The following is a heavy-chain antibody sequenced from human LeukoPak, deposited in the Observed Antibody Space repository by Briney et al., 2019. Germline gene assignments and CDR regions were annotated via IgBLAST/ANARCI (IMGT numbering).Heavy chain of an antibody. Sequence: PSETLSLTCAVYGGSFSGYYWSWIRQPPGKGLEWIGEINHSGSTNYNPSLKSRVTISVDTSKNQFSLKLSSVTAADTAVYYCANYGSGTYRFDPWGQGTLSPSPQ. D-gene: IGHD3-10*01. CDR1: GGSFSGYY. CDR2: INHSGST. J-gene: IGHJ5*02. V-gene: IGHV4-34*01. CDR3: ANYGSGTYRFDP.